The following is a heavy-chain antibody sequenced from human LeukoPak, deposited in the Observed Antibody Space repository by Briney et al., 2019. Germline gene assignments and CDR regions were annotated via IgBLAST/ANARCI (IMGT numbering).Heavy chain of an antibody. V-gene: IGHV3-43D*03. Sequence: GGSLRLSCAASGFTFDDYAMHWVRQAPGKGLEWVSLISWGGGSTYYADSVKGRFTISRDNSKNSLYLQMNSLRAEDTALYYCAKTSASTVTKDAFDIWGQGTMVTVSS. D-gene: IGHD4-17*01. J-gene: IGHJ3*02. CDR1: GFTFDDYA. CDR3: AKTSASTVTKDAFDI. CDR2: ISWGGGST.